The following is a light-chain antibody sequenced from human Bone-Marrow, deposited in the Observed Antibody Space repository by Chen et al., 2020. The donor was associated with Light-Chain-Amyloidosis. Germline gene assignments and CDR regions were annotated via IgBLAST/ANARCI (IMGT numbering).Light chain of an antibody. J-gene: IGLJ2*01. CDR1: DLPTKY. Sequence: SYELTQSPSVSVSPAQTARITCTGDDLPTKYAYWYQQKPGQAPGLVIHRDTERPSGISERFSGSSSGTTATLTISGVQAEDEADYHCQSADSSGTYEVIFGGGTKLTVL. V-gene: IGLV3-25*03. CDR2: RDT. CDR3: QSADSSGTYEVI.